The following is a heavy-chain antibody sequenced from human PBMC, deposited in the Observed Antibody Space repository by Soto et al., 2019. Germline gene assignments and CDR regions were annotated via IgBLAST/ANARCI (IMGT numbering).Heavy chain of an antibody. V-gene: IGHV4-31*03. Sequence: SETLSLTCTVSGGSISSDDYYWNWIRQRPGKGLEWIGNIYYRGNTNYNPSLKSRIIMSMDMSENQFSLKLTSVTAADTAVYYCARGWEYYGMDVWGPGTKVTVSS. D-gene: IGHD1-26*01. CDR3: ARGWEYYGMDV. J-gene: IGHJ6*02. CDR1: GGSISSDDYY. CDR2: IYYRGNT.